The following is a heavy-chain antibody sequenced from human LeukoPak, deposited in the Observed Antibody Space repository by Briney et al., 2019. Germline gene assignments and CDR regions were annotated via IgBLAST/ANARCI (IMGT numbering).Heavy chain of an antibody. J-gene: IGHJ4*02. CDR2: IRYDVSNQ. CDR1: GFSFSSYG. Sequence: GGSLRLSCAAFGFSFSSYGMHWVRQAPGKGLEWVAFIRYDVSNQYYADSVKGRFTISRDSSKNTVYLQMNSLRAEDAAVYYCAKGANWNGLYYLDYWGQGTLVTVSS. CDR3: AKGANWNGLYYLDY. V-gene: IGHV3-30*02. D-gene: IGHD1-20*01.